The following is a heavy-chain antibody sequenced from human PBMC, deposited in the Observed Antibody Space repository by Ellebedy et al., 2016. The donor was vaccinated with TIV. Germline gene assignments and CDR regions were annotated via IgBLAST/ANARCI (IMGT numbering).Heavy chain of an antibody. CDR1: GFTVGNNY. Sequence: ESLKISXAASGFTVGNNYMSWVRQAPGKGLEWVGEISPSGSTNYNPSLKSRVTISVDTSKNQFSLKLSSVTAADTAVYYCARDLGSGRYPGHWGQGTLVTVSS. J-gene: IGHJ4*02. CDR2: ISPSGST. CDR3: ARDLGSGRYPGH. D-gene: IGHD3-10*01. V-gene: IGHV4-34*01.